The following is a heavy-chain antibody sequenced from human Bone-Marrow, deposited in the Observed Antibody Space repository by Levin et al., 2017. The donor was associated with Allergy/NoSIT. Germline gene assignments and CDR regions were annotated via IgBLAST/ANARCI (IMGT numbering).Heavy chain of an antibody. CDR1: GDSIRTNTYY. D-gene: IGHD2-8*01. V-gene: IGHV4-39*01. CDR2: IFYNGDT. CDR3: ANRRRDLMVDDMSDY. J-gene: IGHJ4*02. Sequence: SQTLSLTCTVSGDSIRTNTYYWGWVRQPPGKGLEWIATIFYNGDTYHNPSLKSRVTISVDTSKNQFSLKLSSVTAADTAIYFCANRRRDLMVDDMSDYWGQGTLVTVSS.